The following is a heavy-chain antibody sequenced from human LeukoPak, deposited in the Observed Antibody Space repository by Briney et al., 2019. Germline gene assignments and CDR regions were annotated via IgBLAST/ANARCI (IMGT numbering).Heavy chain of an antibody. CDR2: ISSSSTYI. J-gene: IGHJ4*02. D-gene: IGHD2-2*01. CDR3: AKDPPNIVVVPAPRGY. CDR1: GFTFSSYS. Sequence: GGSLRLSCAASGFTFSSYSMNWVRQAPGKGLEWVSSISSSSTYIYYADSVKGRFTISRDNAKNSLYLQMNSLRAEDTAVYYCAKDPPNIVVVPAPRGYWGQGTLVTVSS. V-gene: IGHV3-21*01.